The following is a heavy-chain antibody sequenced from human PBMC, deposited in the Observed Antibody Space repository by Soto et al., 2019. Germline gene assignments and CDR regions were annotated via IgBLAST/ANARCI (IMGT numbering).Heavy chain of an antibody. CDR3: ARHKPNSSGWYYYGMDV. CDR2: ISYSGST. J-gene: IGHJ6*02. Sequence: QLQLQESGPGLVKPSETLSLTCTVSGASITSGNYYWGWIRQPPGRGLEWIGSISYSGSTYYNPSLKSRVTISVDTSQNQFSLKLSPVTAADTAVYFCARHKPNSSGWYYYGMDVWGQGTTVTVSS. CDR1: GASITSGNYY. D-gene: IGHD6-19*01. V-gene: IGHV4-39*01.